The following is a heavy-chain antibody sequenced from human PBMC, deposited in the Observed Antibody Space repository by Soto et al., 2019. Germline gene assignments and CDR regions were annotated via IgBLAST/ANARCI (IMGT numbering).Heavy chain of an antibody. D-gene: IGHD1-26*01. CDR3: ATGVVGPTAPDY. CDR1: GGSISSNTYY. Sequence: SETLSLTCTVSGGSISSNTYYWGWIRQPPGKGLEWIGNIYYSGSTYYNPSLKSRVVISVDTSKSQFALKLTSVAAADTAVYYCATGVVGPTAPDYWGQGTLVTVSS. CDR2: IYYSGST. J-gene: IGHJ4*02. V-gene: IGHV4-39*01.